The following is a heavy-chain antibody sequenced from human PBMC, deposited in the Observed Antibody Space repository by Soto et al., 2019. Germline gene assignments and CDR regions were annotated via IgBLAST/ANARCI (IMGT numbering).Heavy chain of an antibody. CDR1: GFTFSSYA. J-gene: IGHJ6*02. CDR2: ISYDGSNK. CDR3: AGPIISGMGARPDYYYGMDV. V-gene: IGHV3-30-3*01. D-gene: IGHD6-6*01. Sequence: QVQLVESGGGVVQPGRSLRLSCAASGFTFSSYAMHWVRQAPGKGLEWVAVISYDGSNKYYADSVKGRFTISRDNSKNTLYMQMNSLRAEDTAVYYCAGPIISGMGARPDYYYGMDVWGQGTTVTVSS.